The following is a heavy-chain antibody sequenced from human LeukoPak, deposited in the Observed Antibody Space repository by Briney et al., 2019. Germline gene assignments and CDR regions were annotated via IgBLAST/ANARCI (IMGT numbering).Heavy chain of an antibody. Sequence: PSETLSLTCTVSSGSFRTYYWSWIRQPPGKGLEWIGYIFYNEGTSYNPSLKSRVTISGDTSENQFSLRLSSVTAADTAVYYCARASYSYDISGWVPFDYWGQGTLVTVSS. J-gene: IGHJ4*02. D-gene: IGHD3-22*01. V-gene: IGHV4-59*08. CDR3: ARASYSYDISGWVPFDY. CDR1: SGSFRTYY. CDR2: IFYNEGT.